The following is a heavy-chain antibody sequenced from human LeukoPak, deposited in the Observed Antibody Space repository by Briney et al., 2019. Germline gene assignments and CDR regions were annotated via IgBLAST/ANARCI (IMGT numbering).Heavy chain of an antibody. Sequence: GGSLRLSCAASGFTFSSYEMNWVRQAPGKGLEWVSYISSSGGTTYYADSVKGRFTISRDNAKNSLNLQMNSLRAEDTAVYYCARYGDYWGQGTLVTVSS. V-gene: IGHV3-48*03. CDR1: GFTFSSYE. D-gene: IGHD3-10*01. CDR3: ARYGDY. CDR2: ISSSGGTT. J-gene: IGHJ4*02.